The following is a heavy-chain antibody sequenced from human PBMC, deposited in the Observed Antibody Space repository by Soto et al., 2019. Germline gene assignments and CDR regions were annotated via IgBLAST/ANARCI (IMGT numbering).Heavy chain of an antibody. CDR1: GFTFRNYG. CDR2: IWYDGTVR. V-gene: IGHV3-33*01. D-gene: IGHD6-19*01. J-gene: IGHJ4*02. Sequence: QVQLVESGGGLVQPGRSLRLSCAASGFTFRNYGMCCVRQGPGKGLEWVALIWYDGTVRHYADSVRGRFTVSRDDSKNELYLQMDRLRAEDTAVYYCAREMDAGSSRGWSHYFDYWGQGVPVSVSS. CDR3: AREMDAGSSRGWSHYFDY.